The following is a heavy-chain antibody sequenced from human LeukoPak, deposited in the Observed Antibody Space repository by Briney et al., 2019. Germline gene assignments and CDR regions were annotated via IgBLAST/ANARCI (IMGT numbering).Heavy chain of an antibody. J-gene: IGHJ4*02. CDR3: ARDGSGSGNYYNVAGFDY. D-gene: IGHD3-10*01. Sequence: GGSLRLSCAASGFTFSPYWMHWVRQAPGKGLVWVSHIRSDATTTTYADSVKGRFTISRDNAKNTLYLQMNSLRAEDTAVYYCARDGSGSGNYYNVAGFDYWGQGTLVTVSS. CDR2: IRSDATTT. V-gene: IGHV3-74*01. CDR1: GFTFSPYW.